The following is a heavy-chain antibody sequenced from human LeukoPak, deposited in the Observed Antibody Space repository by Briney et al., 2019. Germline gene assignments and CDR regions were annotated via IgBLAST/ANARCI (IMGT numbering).Heavy chain of an antibody. V-gene: IGHV1-18*01. Sequence: ASVKVPCKASGYRFTSFGISWVRQAPGQGLEWMGWISGYNRNTKYAQKFQGRVTMTTDTSTSTAYMELRSLRSDDTAVYYCARDGQRRDGYNYVDYWGQGTLVTVSS. CDR1: GYRFTSFG. CDR3: ARDGQRRDGYNYVDY. CDR2: ISGYNRNT. J-gene: IGHJ4*02. D-gene: IGHD5-24*01.